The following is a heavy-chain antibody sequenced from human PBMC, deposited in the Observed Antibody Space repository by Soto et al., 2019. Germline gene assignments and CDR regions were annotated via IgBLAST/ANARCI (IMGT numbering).Heavy chain of an antibody. CDR2: MNPNSGNT. CDR3: ARGRAYSRIRYYYYGMDV. Sequence: ASVKVSCKASGYTFTSYDINWVRQATGQGLEWMGWMNPNSGNTGYAQKFQGRVTMTRNTSISTAYMELSSLRSEDTAVYYCARGRAYSRIRYYYYGMDVWGQGTTVTVSS. V-gene: IGHV1-8*01. CDR1: GYTFTSYD. J-gene: IGHJ6*02. D-gene: IGHD6-13*01.